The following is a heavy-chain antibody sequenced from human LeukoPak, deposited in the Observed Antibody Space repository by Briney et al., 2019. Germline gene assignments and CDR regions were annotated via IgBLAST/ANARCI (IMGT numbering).Heavy chain of an antibody. CDR3: AKVQGHYYDRSTDY. CDR1: GFTFSSYA. V-gene: IGHV3-23*01. Sequence: GGSLRLSCAASGFTFSSYAMSWVRQAPGKGLEWVSAISGSGDSTYYADSVKGRFTISRDNSKNTLYLQMNSLRAEDTAVYYCAKVQGHYYDRSTDYWGQGTLVTVSS. D-gene: IGHD3-22*01. CDR2: ISGSGDST. J-gene: IGHJ4*02.